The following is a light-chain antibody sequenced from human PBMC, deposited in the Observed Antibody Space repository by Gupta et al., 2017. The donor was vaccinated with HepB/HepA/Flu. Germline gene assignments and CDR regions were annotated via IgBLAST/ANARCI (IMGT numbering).Light chain of an antibody. V-gene: IGLV1-40*01. CDR1: SPNIGAGYD. Sequence: QSVLTPPPSVSGAPGQRATISCTGSSPNIGAGYDVHWYQQLPGTAPKLLIYGNSNRPSGVPDRFSGSKSGTSASLAITGLQAEDEADYYCQSYDSSLSGYVFGTGTKVTVL. CDR2: GNS. CDR3: QSYDSSLSGYV. J-gene: IGLJ1*01.